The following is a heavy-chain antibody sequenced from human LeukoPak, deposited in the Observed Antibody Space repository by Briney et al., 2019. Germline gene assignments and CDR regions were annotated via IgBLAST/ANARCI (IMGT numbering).Heavy chain of an antibody. Sequence: SGGSLRPSCAASGFTFSNYAISWVRQAPEKGLEWVSSISANGDSTYYADSVRGLFTISRDNSKKTLYLQLNSLRVEDTAIYYCAKNVVIGGQGTLVTVSS. CDR1: GFTFSNYA. CDR3: AKNVVI. CDR2: ISANGDST. D-gene: IGHD2-2*01. J-gene: IGHJ4*02. V-gene: IGHV3-23*01.